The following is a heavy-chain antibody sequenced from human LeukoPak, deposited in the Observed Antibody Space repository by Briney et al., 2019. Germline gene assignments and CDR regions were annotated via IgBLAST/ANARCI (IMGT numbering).Heavy chain of an antibody. CDR3: ARGITTVVTLNWFDP. V-gene: IGHV4-34*01. CDR2: INHSGST. J-gene: IGHJ5*02. Sequence: PSETLSLTCAVYGGSFSGYYWSWIRQPPGKGLEWIGEINHSGSTNYNPPLKRRVTISVDTSKNQFSLKLSSVTAADTAVYYCARGITTVVTLNWFDPWGQGTLVTVSS. CDR1: GGSFSGYY. D-gene: IGHD4-23*01.